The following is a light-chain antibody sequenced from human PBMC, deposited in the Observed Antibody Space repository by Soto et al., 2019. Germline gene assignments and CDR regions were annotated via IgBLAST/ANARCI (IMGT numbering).Light chain of an antibody. V-gene: IGKV3-15*01. CDR2: GAS. CDR3: QQYRDWPPRT. J-gene: IGKJ1*01. Sequence: EILMTQSPAILSVSPGEGATLSCRASQSIGSNLAWYQQKPCQAPRLLISGASTRATGIPAKFSGSGSGTEFPRTINNLQSEDFAVYFCQQYRDWPPRTFGQGTKVEIK. CDR1: QSIGSN.